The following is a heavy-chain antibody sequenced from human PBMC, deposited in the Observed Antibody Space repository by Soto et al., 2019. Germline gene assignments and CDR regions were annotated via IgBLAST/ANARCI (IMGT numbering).Heavy chain of an antibody. J-gene: IGHJ6*02. CDR1: GFTFSTYG. CDR3: AREYTAWPLAYGLDV. D-gene: IGHD2-2*02. V-gene: IGHV3-33*05. Sequence: QPGGSLRLSCAASGFTFSTYGIHWVRQAPGKGLEWAAVIKNDGTDAWYADSVKGRFTISRDNSKNTVFLQMSSLRDDDTAVYYCAREYTAWPLAYGLDVWGQGTTVTVSS. CDR2: IKNDGTDA.